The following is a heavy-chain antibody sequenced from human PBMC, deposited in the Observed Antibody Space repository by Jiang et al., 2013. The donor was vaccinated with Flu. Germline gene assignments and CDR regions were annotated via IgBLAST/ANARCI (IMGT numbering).Heavy chain of an antibody. CDR3: AKDHGSYYYDSSGPDY. CDR1: GFTFSSYG. Sequence: VQLLESGGGVVQPGRSLRLSCAASGFTFSSYGMHWVRQAPGKGLEWVAVISYDGSNKYYADSVKGRFTISRDNSKNTLYLQMNSLRAEDTAVYYCAKDHGSYYYDSSGPDYWGQGTLV. CDR2: ISYDGSNK. J-gene: IGHJ4*02. V-gene: IGHV3-30*18. D-gene: IGHD3-22*01.